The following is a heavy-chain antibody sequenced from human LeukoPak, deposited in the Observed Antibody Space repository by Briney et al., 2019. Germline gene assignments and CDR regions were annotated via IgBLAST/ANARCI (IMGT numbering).Heavy chain of an antibody. Sequence: GASVKVSCKASGYTFTSYGISWVRQAPGQGLEWMGWISAYNGNTNYAQKLQGRVTLTTDTSTSTAYMELRSLRSDDTAVYYCATGYRCSSSNCYGNYYYYYMDVWGKGTTVTVSS. CDR2: ISAYNGNT. J-gene: IGHJ6*03. D-gene: IGHD2-2*01. V-gene: IGHV1-18*01. CDR3: ATGYRCSSSNCYGNYYYYYMDV. CDR1: GYTFTSYG.